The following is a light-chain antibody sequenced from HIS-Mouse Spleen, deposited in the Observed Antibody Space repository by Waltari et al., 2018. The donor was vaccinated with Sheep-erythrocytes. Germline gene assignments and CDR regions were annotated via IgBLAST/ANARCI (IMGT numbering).Light chain of an antibody. CDR3: QQYYSYPCP. V-gene: IGKV1-8*01. Sequence: AIRLTQSPSSLSASTGDRVTITCRASQGISSYLACYQQKPWKGPKLLIYAASTLQSGVPSRFSGSVSGTDFTLTISYLQSEECATYYCQQYYSYPCPFGQGTKLEIK. CDR1: QGISSY. CDR2: AAS. J-gene: IGKJ2*02.